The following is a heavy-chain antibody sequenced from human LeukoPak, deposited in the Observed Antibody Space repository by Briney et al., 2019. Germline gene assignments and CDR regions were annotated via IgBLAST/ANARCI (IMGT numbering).Heavy chain of an antibody. CDR1: GFTFSSYG. D-gene: IGHD6-19*01. Sequence: GGSLRLSCAASGFTFSSYGMHWVRQAPGKGLEWVAVISYDGSNKYYADSVKGRFTISRDNSKNTLYLQMNSLRAEDTAVYYCASREGLDLYYFDYWGQGTLVTVSS. CDR3: ASREGLDLYYFDY. J-gene: IGHJ4*02. V-gene: IGHV3-30*03. CDR2: ISYDGSNK.